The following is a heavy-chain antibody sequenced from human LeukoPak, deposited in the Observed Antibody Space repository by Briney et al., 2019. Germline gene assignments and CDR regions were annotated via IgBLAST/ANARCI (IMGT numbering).Heavy chain of an antibody. Sequence: SSVKVSXKASGGTFSSYTISWVRQAPGQGLEWIGRIIPILGIANYAQKFQGRVTITADKSTSTAYMELSSLRSEDTAVYYCARDRTPIVVVPAAIPCLSGWGQGTLVTVSS. D-gene: IGHD2-2*02. CDR2: IIPILGIA. V-gene: IGHV1-69*04. CDR3: ARDRTPIVVVPAAIPCLSG. CDR1: GGTFSSYT. J-gene: IGHJ4*02.